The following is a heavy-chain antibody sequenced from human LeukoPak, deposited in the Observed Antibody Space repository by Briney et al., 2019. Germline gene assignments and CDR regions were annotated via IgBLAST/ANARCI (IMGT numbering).Heavy chain of an antibody. D-gene: IGHD1-26*01. J-gene: IGHJ5*02. Sequence: GGSLRLSCTASGFTFSSYWMHWVRQAPGKGLVWVSRINSDGSTTFYADSVKGRFTISRENAKNTLYLQMNSLRAEDTAVYYCARARWEQPNWFGPWGQGTLVTVSS. CDR3: ARARWEQPNWFGP. CDR2: INSDGSTT. CDR1: GFTFSSYW. V-gene: IGHV3-74*01.